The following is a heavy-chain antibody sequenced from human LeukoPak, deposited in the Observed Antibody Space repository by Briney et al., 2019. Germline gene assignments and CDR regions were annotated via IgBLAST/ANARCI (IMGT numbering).Heavy chain of an antibody. CDR1: GFTFSSYA. CDR3: ARDRRYSSGWYLY. Sequence: PGGSLRLSCAASGFTFSSYAMHWVRQAPGKGLGWVAVISYDGSNKYYADSVKGRFTISRDNSKNTLYLQMNSLRAEDTAVYYCARDRRYSSGWYLYWGQGTLVTVSS. J-gene: IGHJ4*02. V-gene: IGHV3-30*04. D-gene: IGHD6-19*01. CDR2: ISYDGSNK.